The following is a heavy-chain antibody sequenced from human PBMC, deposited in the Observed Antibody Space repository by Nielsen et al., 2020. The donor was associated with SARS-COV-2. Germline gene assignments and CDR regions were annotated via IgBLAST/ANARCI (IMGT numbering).Heavy chain of an antibody. V-gene: IGHV1-24*01. D-gene: IGHD5-12*01. J-gene: IGHJ6*02. CDR1: GYTLTQLS. CDR2: FDPEDGET. Sequence: ASVKVSCKVSGYTLTQLSMHWVRQAPGKGLEWMGGFDPEDGETIYAQKFQGRVTITADESTSTAYMELSSLRSEDTAVYYCAREGHIVGVDIVIGDYGMDVWGQGTTVTVSS. CDR3: AREGHIVGVDIVIGDYGMDV.